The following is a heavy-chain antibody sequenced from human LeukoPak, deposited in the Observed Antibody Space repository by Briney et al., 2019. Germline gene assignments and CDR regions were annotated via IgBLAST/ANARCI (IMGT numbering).Heavy chain of an antibody. CDR3: ARDGDTAYGMDV. J-gene: IGHJ6*04. V-gene: IGHV1-18*01. CDR2: ISAYNGNT. D-gene: IGHD5-18*01. CDR1: GYTFTSYG. Sequence: ASVKVSYKASGYTFTSYGISWVRQAPGQGLEWMGWISAYNGNTNYAQKFQGRVTITADESTSTAYMELSSLRSEDTAVYYCARDGDTAYGMDVWGKGTTVTVSS.